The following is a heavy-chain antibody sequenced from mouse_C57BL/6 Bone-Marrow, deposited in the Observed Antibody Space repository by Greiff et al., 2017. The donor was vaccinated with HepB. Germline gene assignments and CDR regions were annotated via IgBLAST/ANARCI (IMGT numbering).Heavy chain of an antibody. V-gene: IGHV5-9*01. Sequence: EVQVVESGGGLVKPGGSLKLSCAASGFTFSSYTMSWVRQTPEKRLEWVATISGGGGNTYYPDSVKGRFTISRDNAKNTLYLQMSSLRSEDTALYYCARPPFYDGYYVLFAYWGQGTLVTVSA. CDR3: ARPPFYDGYYVLFAY. CDR1: GFTFSSYT. CDR2: ISGGGGNT. J-gene: IGHJ3*01. D-gene: IGHD2-3*01.